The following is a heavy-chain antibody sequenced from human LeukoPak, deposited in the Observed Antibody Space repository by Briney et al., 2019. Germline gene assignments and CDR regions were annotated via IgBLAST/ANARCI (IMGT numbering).Heavy chain of an antibody. CDR1: GYTFTDYY. CDR2: INPNTGGT. Sequence: GASVKVSCKASGYTFTDYYIHWVRQAPGQGLEWMGWINPNTGGTNYAQNFQGRVSMTRDTSISTAYMELSRLRSDDTAVYFCARGHYIIGLDPWGQGTLVTVSS. V-gene: IGHV1-2*02. CDR3: ARGHYIIGLDP. D-gene: IGHD3-10*01. J-gene: IGHJ5*02.